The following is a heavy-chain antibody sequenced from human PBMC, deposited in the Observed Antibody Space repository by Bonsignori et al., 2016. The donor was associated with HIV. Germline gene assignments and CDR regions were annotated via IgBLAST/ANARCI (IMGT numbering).Heavy chain of an antibody. CDR2: ISSSSRYI. J-gene: IGHJ5*02. CDR1: GFTFSNYS. Sequence: EVQLVESGGGLVKPGGSLRLSCAASGFTFSNYSMNWVRQAPGKGLEWVSYISSSSRYIYYADSVKGRFTISRDNAKTSLYLQMNSLRAEDTAVYYCARSRSRWINPNWFDPWGQGTL. V-gene: IGHV3-21*01. CDR3: ARSRSRWINPNWFDP. D-gene: IGHD6-13*01.